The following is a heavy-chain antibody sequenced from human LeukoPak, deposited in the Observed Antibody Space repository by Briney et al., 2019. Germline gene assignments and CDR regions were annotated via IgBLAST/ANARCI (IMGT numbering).Heavy chain of an antibody. CDR3: ARVVVGAGIDYLDH. CDR2: IYNSGST. Sequence: GGSLRLSCAVSGFIVSSNYMTWVRHAPGKGLEWISVIYNSGSTYYADSVKGRFTISRDNSENTLYLQMTNLRAGDTALYYCARVVVGAGIDYLDHWGQGTLVTVSS. D-gene: IGHD1-26*01. J-gene: IGHJ4*02. V-gene: IGHV3-66*01. CDR1: GFIVSSNY.